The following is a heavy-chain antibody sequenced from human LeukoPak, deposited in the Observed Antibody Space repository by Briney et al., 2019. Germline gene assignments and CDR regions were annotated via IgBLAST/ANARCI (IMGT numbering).Heavy chain of an antibody. CDR1: GGSISSGGYS. J-gene: IGHJ4*02. CDR2: IYHGGST. Sequence: SETLSLTCAVSGGSISSGGYSWSWIRQPPGKGLEWIGYIYHGGSTYYNPSLKSRVTISVDRSKNQFSLKLSSVTAADTAVYYCARALVPARGFDYWGQGTLVTVSS. V-gene: IGHV4-30-2*01. D-gene: IGHD6-13*01. CDR3: ARALVPARGFDY.